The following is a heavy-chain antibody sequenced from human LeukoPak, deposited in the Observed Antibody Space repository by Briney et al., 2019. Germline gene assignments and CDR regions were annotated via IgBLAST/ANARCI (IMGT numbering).Heavy chain of an antibody. CDR1: GFTFSSYG. CDR3: ARSEAYSSGWSRY. CDR2: IVGSGAGT. D-gene: IGHD6-19*01. V-gene: IGHV3-23*01. Sequence: GGSLRLSCAASGFTFSSYGMSWVRQTPGKGLEWVSAIVGSGAGTYYADSVKGRFTISRDNAKNSLYLQMNSLRAEDTAVYYCARSEAYSSGWSRYWGQGTLVTVSS. J-gene: IGHJ4*02.